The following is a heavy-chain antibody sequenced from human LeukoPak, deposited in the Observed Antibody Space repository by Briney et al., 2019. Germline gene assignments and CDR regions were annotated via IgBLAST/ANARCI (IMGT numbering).Heavy chain of an antibody. J-gene: IGHJ4*02. CDR2: IIGSGGST. CDR3: ARQYITATEY. Sequence: PGGSLRLSCAASGFTFSSYAMNWVRQAPGKGLEWVSGIIGSGGSTYYADSVKGRFTISRDNSKNTLYLQMNSLRAEDTAAYYCARQYITATEYWGQGTLVTVSS. CDR1: GFTFSSYA. V-gene: IGHV3-23*01. D-gene: IGHD2-21*02.